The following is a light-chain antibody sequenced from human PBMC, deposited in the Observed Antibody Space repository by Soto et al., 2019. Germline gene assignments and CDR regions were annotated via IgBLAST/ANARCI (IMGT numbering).Light chain of an antibody. J-gene: IGKJ1*01. CDR1: QSVSSGY. CDR2: GAS. V-gene: IGKV3-20*01. CDR3: QQYGSLPPWT. Sequence: EIVLTQSPGTLSLAPGERATLTCRASQSVSSGYLAWYQQKPGQSPRLLISGASKRATGIPDRFSGTGSGTDFTLIISRLEPEDFAVYYCQQYGSLPPWTFGQGTKVEI.